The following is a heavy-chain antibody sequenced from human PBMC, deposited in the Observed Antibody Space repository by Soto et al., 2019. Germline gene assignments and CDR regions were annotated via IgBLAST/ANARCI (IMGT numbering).Heavy chain of an antibody. CDR1: GGSISSSSYY. J-gene: IGHJ4*02. CDR3: ASGAGQQDY. D-gene: IGHD6-13*01. Sequence: PSETLSLTCTVSGGSISSSSYYWGWIRQPPGKGLEWIGSIYYSGSTYYNPSLKSRVTISVDTSKNQFSLKLSSVTAADTAVYYCASGAGQQDYWGQGTLVTVSS. V-gene: IGHV4-39*01. CDR2: IYYSGST.